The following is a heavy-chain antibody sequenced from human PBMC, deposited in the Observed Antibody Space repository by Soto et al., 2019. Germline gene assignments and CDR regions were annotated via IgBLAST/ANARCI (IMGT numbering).Heavy chain of an antibody. J-gene: IGHJ5*02. D-gene: IGHD2-15*01. Sequence: QVQLVESGGGVVQPGRSLRLSCAASGFTFSSYGMHWVRQAPGKGLEWVAVISYDGSNKYYADSVKGRFTISRDNSKNTLYLQMNSLRAEDMAVYYCAKDQGILFAPNWFDPWGQGTLVTVSS. CDR3: AKDQGILFAPNWFDP. V-gene: IGHV3-30*18. CDR2: ISYDGSNK. CDR1: GFTFSSYG.